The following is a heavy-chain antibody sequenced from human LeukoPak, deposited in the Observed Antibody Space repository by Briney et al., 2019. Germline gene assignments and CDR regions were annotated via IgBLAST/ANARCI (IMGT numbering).Heavy chain of an antibody. D-gene: IGHD2-2*02. CDR1: GFTFSDYA. J-gene: IGHJ4*02. CDR2: ISDSGESP. Sequence: PGGSLRLSCAASGFTFSDYAMSWVRQAPGKGLERLSLISDSGESPSDADSGKGRFTISRDNSKSTVFLQMNSLRTEDTAVYYCAKSDCSSASCYTIDCWGQGILVTVSS. V-gene: IGHV3-23*01. CDR3: AKSDCSSASCYTIDC.